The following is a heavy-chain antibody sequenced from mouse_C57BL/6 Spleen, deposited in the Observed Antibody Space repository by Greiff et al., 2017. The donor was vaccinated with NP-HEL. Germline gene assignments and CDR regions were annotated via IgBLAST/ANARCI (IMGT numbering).Heavy chain of an antibody. CDR1: GFTFSSYT. CDR2: ISGGGGNT. CDR3: ARKGYSNLYWYFDV. V-gene: IGHV5-9*01. Sequence: EVQRVESGGGLVKPGGSLKLSCAASGFTFSSYTMSWVRQTPEKRLEWVATISGGGGNTYYPDSVKGRFTISRDNAKNTLYLQMSSLRSEDTALYYCARKGYSNLYWYFDVWGTGTTVTVSS. J-gene: IGHJ1*03. D-gene: IGHD2-5*01.